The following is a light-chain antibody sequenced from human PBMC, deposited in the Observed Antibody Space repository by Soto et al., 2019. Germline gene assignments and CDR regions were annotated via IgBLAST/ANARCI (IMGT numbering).Light chain of an antibody. V-gene: IGLV2-8*01. CDR2: EVS. J-gene: IGLJ2*01. CDR1: SSDVGGYNY. CDR3: SSYGGSNTVV. Sequence: QSALTQPPSASGSPGQSVTISCTGSSSDVGGYNYVSGYQQHPGKAPKLMIYEVSKRPSGVPDRLSGSKSGNTASLTVSGLQAEDEAYYYCSSYGGSNTVVFGGGTKLTVL.